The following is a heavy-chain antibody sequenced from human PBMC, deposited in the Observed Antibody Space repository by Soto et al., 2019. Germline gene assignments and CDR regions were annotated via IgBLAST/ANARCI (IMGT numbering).Heavy chain of an antibody. CDR1: GFTFTDYG. Sequence: GGSLRLSCAASGFTFTDYGIHWVRQAPRKGLEWVAGISYDGSNEYYADSVKGRFTISRDNSKNTLSLQMNGLRVEDTAVYYCAKDGVTGTLFGYWGQGTQVTVSS. D-gene: IGHD1-20*01. CDR2: ISYDGSNE. V-gene: IGHV3-30*18. CDR3: AKDGVTGTLFGY. J-gene: IGHJ4*02.